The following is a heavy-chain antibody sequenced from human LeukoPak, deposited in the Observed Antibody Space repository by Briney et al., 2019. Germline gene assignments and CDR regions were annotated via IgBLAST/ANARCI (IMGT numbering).Heavy chain of an antibody. CDR2: VYYTGST. D-gene: IGHD2-2*01. V-gene: IGHV4-31*03. J-gene: IGHJ4*02. CDR1: GGSFSNGDYY. CDR3: ARGIGSCTSNSCPDISYFDY. Sequence: SQTLSLTCTVSGGSFSNGDYYWSWIRQRPGKDLEWIGYVYYTGSTYYNPSLKSRLTISIDTSQNHFSLNLSSVTAADTAVYFCARGIGSCTSNSCPDISYFDYWGQGTLVTVSS.